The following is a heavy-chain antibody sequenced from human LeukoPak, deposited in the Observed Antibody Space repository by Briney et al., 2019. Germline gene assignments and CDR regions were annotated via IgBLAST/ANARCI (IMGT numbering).Heavy chain of an antibody. CDR3: ARGRWSATTASYYLDF. V-gene: IGHV1-3*01. Sequence: ASVKVSCKASEYTFTDYAINWVRQAPGQRLEWMGWINAGNGNTRYSQRFQGRVTITRDTSASTAYMGLSSLTSEDTAVYYCARGRWSATTASYYLDFWGQGTLVTVSS. D-gene: IGHD5-24*01. CDR1: EYTFTDYA. CDR2: INAGNGNT. J-gene: IGHJ4*02.